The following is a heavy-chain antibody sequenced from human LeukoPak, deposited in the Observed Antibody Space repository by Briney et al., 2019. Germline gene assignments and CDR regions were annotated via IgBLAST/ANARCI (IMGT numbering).Heavy chain of an antibody. V-gene: IGHV3-30*03. CDR3: ARGSGITLN. D-gene: IGHD3-10*01. Sequence: GGSLRLSCAASGFTFSSYGMHWVRQAPGKGLEWVAVISYDGSNKYYADSVKGRFTIPRDNSKNTLYLQMNSLRAEDTAVYYCARGSGITLNWGQGTLVTVSS. CDR1: GFTFSSYG. J-gene: IGHJ4*02. CDR2: ISYDGSNK.